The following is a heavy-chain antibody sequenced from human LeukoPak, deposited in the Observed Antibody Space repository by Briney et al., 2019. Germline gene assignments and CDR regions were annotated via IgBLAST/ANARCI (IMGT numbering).Heavy chain of an antibody. J-gene: IGHJ4*02. V-gene: IGHV1-69*13. CDR3: ARGGVEMATADFDY. D-gene: IGHD5-24*01. CDR2: IITIFGTA. Sequence: ASVKVSCKASGGTFSSYAISWVRQAPGQGLEWMGGIITIFGTANYAQKFQGRVTITADESTSTAYMELSSLRSEDTAVYYCARGGVEMATADFDYWGQGTLVTVSS. CDR1: GGTFSSYA.